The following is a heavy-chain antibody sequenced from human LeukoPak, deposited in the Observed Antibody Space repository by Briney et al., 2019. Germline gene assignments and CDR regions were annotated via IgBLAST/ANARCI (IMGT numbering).Heavy chain of an antibody. CDR2: IYYSGST. V-gene: IGHV4-59*08. D-gene: IGHD3-9*01. J-gene: IGHJ4*02. CDR1: GGSISSYY. CDR3: ARLRELRYSRTLGRDRAYYFDY. Sequence: SETLSLTCTVSGGSISSYYWSWIRQPPGKGLEWIGYIYYSGSTNYNPSLKSRVTISVDTSKNQFSLKLSSVTAADTAVYYCARLRELRYSRTLGRDRAYYFDYWGQGTLVTVSS.